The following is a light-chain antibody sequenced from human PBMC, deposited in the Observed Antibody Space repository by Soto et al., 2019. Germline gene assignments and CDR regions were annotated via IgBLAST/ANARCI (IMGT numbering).Light chain of an antibody. Sequence: DIQLTQSPSSLSASVGDRVTITCRASQSLSNYLNWYQQKPGKAPKLLIYAASSLHSGVPSRFSGSGSGTDSTLTISSLHPEDFATYYCQQSYNNPPFTFGQGTRVDI. V-gene: IGKV1-39*01. CDR3: QQSYNNPPFT. CDR1: QSLSNY. J-gene: IGKJ2*01. CDR2: AAS.